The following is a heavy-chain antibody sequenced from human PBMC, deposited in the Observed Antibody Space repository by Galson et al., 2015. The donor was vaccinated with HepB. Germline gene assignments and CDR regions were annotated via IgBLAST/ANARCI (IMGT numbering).Heavy chain of an antibody. V-gene: IGHV3-48*01. CDR2: ISSSSSTI. J-gene: IGHJ4*02. CDR1: GFTFSSYS. Sequence: SLRLSCAASGFTFSSYSMNWVRQAPGKGLEWVSYISSSSSTIYYADSVKGRFTISRDNAKNSLYLQMSSLRAEDTAVYYCARDGPQWLVDYWGQGTLVTVSS. CDR3: ARDGPQWLVDY. D-gene: IGHD6-19*01.